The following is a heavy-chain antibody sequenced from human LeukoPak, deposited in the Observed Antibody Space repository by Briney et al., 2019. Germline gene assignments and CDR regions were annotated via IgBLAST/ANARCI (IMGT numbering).Heavy chain of an antibody. CDR1: GYSISSGYY. Sequence: SETLSLTCTVSGYSISSGYYWCWIRQPPGKGLEWIGSIYHSGSTYYTPSLKSRVTISVDTSKNQFSLKLSSVTAADTAVYYCARDPTLDDSSGYYYEWGQGTLVTVSS. CDR3: ARDPTLDDSSGYYYE. V-gene: IGHV4-38-2*02. CDR2: IYHSGST. J-gene: IGHJ4*02. D-gene: IGHD3-22*01.